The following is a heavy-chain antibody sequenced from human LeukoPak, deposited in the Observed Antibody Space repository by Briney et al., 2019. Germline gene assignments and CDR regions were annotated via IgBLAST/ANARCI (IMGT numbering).Heavy chain of an antibody. Sequence: GGSLRLSCAASGFTFSSYAMSWVRQAPGKGLEWVSAISGSGGSTYYADSVKGRFTTSRDNSKNTLYLQMDSLRDEDTAVYYSARDQGRIAAAGNYLSSGYWGQGTLVTVSS. CDR3: ARDQGRIAAAGNYLSSGY. J-gene: IGHJ4*02. D-gene: IGHD6-13*01. V-gene: IGHV3-23*01. CDR2: ISGSGGST. CDR1: GFTFSSYA.